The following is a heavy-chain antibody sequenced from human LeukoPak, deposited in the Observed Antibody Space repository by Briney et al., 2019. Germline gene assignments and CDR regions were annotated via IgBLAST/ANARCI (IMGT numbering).Heavy chain of an antibody. J-gene: IGHJ4*02. D-gene: IGHD2-21*01. Sequence: GRSLRLSCAASGFTFSNYGMHWVRQAPGKGLEWVALIWFDGSDKYYADSVQGRFTISRDNSENTLSLQVSSLRAEDTAIYYCARGGEPAYFDYWGQGTLVTASS. CDR3: ARGGEPAYFDY. V-gene: IGHV3-33*01. CDR1: GFTFSNYG. CDR2: IWFDGSDK.